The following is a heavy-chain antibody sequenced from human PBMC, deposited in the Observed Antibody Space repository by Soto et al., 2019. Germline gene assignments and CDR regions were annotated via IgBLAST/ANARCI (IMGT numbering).Heavy chain of an antibody. CDR1: GGTFSSYT. V-gene: IGHV1-69*02. Sequence: QVQLVQSGAEVKKPGSSVKVSCKASGGTFSSYTISWVRQAPGQGLEGMGRIIPILGIANYAQKFQGRVTITADKSTSTAYMELSSLSSEDTAVYYCARGNSVCLSDYWCQGTLVTVSS. CDR3: ARGNSVCLSDY. J-gene: IGHJ4*02. CDR2: IIPILGIA. D-gene: IGHD1-26*01.